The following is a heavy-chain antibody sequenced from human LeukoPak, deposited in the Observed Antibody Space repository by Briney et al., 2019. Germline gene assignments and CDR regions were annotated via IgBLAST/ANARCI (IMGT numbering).Heavy chain of an antibody. V-gene: IGHV4-34*01. CDR2: INHSGST. Sequence: PSETLSLTCAVYGGSFSGYYWSWIRQPTGKGLEWIGEINHSGSTNCNPSLKSRVTISVDTYKNQFFLKLSSVTAADTAVYYCARGDGRDGYKGRLEYWGQGNLVTVSS. CDR1: GGSFSGYY. D-gene: IGHD5-24*01. J-gene: IGHJ4*02. CDR3: ARGDGRDGYKGRLEY.